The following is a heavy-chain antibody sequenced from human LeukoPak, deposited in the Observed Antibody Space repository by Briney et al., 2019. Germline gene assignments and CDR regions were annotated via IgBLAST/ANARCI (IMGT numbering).Heavy chain of an antibody. CDR3: ARDTLTYYYDSSGYYCVFTAIDY. CDR1: GGSIRSSSYY. D-gene: IGHD3-22*01. V-gene: IGHV4-39*07. Sequence: PSETLSLTCTVSGGSIRSSSYYWGWIRQPPGKGLEWIGSIYYSGSTYYNPSLKSRVTISVDTSKNQFSLKLSSVTAADTAVYYCARDTLTYYYDSSGYYCVFTAIDYWGQGTLVTVSS. CDR2: IYYSGST. J-gene: IGHJ4*02.